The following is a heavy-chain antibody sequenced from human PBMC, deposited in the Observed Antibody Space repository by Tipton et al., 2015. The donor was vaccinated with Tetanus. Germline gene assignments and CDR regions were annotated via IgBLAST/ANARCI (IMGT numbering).Heavy chain of an antibody. Sequence: LRLSCFVSGGSISTKTYYWGWIRQTPGKGLEWIASISHSAPTFYNPSLKSRVTMSVAPPKNQFSVRRSSVTAADTGVYYCARHVGGYGSPPHDLWGQGTLVTVSS. J-gene: IGHJ5*02. V-gene: IGHV4-39*01. CDR1: GGSISTKTYY. CDR2: ISHSAPT. D-gene: IGHD3-10*01. CDR3: ARHVGGYGSPPHDL.